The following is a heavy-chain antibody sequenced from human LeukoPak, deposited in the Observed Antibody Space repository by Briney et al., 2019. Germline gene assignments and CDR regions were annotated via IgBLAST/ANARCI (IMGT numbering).Heavy chain of an antibody. Sequence: SETLSLTCTVSGGSVNSGRYYWAWIRQPPGKGLEYIGNVYYSGTTDYNPSLKIRVTISLDTSKNQFSLKLTSVTAADTAVYYCARRTGETRRIYYYYYMDVWGKGTTVIVS. J-gene: IGHJ6*03. V-gene: IGHV4-39*01. CDR2: VYYSGTT. D-gene: IGHD2-8*02. CDR3: ARRTGETRRIYYYYYMDV. CDR1: GGSVNSGRYY.